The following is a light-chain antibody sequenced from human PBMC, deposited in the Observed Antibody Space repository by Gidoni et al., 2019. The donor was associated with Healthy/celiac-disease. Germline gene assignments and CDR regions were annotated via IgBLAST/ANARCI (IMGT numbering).Light chain of an antibody. V-gene: IGKV3-15*01. CDR2: GAS. J-gene: IGKJ2*01. CDR1: QSDSRN. Sequence: IVMTQSPATLSVSPGERATLSCRASQSDSRNLAWYQQNPGQAPRLLIYGASTRDTGIPARLRGSGSGREFTLTISSLQSEDFAVYYCQQYNNWPLFGQGTKLEIK. CDR3: QQYNNWPL.